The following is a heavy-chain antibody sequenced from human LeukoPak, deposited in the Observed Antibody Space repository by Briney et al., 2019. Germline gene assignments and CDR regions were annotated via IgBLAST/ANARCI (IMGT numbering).Heavy chain of an antibody. Sequence: PSETLFLTCSVSGDFTSTSSHYWDWIRQPPGKGLEWIGSFSETWSTHYNPSLNSRVTISVDTSKNQFSLKLSSVTAADTAVYYCARRGSRRASRSSRNEIVPAAIDYWGQGTLVTVSS. CDR3: ARRGSRRASRSSRNEIVPAAIDY. CDR1: GDFTSTSSHY. V-gene: IGHV4-39*01. CDR2: FSETWST. J-gene: IGHJ4*02. D-gene: IGHD2-2*01.